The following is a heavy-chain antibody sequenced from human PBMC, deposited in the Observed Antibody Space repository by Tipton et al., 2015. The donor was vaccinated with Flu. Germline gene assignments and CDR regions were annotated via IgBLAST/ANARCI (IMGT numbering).Heavy chain of an antibody. Sequence: TLSLTCAVYGGSFSGYYWSWIRQPPGKGLEWIGEITHSGGTNYNPSLKSRVTISGDTSKNQFSLKLSSVTAADTAVYYCARGLGVVVAVAFDIWGQGTMVTVSS. D-gene: IGHD2-15*01. CDR1: GGSFSGYY. CDR3: ARGLGVVVAVAFDI. CDR2: ITHSGGT. V-gene: IGHV4-34*01. J-gene: IGHJ3*02.